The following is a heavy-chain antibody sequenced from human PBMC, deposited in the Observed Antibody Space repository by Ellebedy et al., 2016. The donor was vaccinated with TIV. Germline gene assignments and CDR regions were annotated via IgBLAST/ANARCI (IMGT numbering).Heavy chain of an antibody. J-gene: IGHJ4*02. V-gene: IGHV3-30*01. Sequence: GESLKISCAASGFTFSSYAMHWVRQAPGKGLEWVAVISYDGSNKYYADSVKGRFTISRDNSKNTLYLQMNSLRAEDTAVYYCASNTVTRYYFDYWGQGTLVTVSS. CDR1: GFTFSSYA. D-gene: IGHD4-17*01. CDR2: ISYDGSNK. CDR3: ASNTVTRYYFDY.